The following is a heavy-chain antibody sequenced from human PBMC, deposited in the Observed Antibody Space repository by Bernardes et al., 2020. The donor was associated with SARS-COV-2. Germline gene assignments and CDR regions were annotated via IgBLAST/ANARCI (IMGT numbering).Heavy chain of an antibody. V-gene: IGHV3-48*03. Sequence: GGSLRLSCAASGLTFSIYGMVWVRQAPGEGLECLSYISNGGGSAIYYADSVKGRFTISRDNAKNSLFLQMNSLRAEDTAIYYCAAKGFGTFDYWGQGALVTVSS. CDR1: GLTFSIYG. CDR2: ISNGGGSAI. J-gene: IGHJ4*02. D-gene: IGHD3-16*01. CDR3: AAKGFGTFDY.